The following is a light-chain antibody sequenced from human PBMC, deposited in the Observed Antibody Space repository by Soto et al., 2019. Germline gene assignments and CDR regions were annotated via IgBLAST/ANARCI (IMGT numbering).Light chain of an antibody. CDR2: NND. CDR1: SSNIGSNN. Sequence: QSVVTQPPSASGNPGQRVTISCSGSSSNIGSNNVNWYLQLPGTAPKLVIYNNDQRPSGVPDRFLGSKSGTSASLAISGLQSEDEADYYCASWDDRLSGPIFGGGTKLTVL. V-gene: IGLV1-44*01. CDR3: ASWDDRLSGPI. J-gene: IGLJ2*01.